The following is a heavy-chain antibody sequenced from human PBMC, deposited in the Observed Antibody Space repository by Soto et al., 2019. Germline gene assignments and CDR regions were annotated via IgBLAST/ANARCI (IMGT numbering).Heavy chain of an antibody. Sequence: SQTLSLTCAISGDSVSSNSAAWNWIRQSPSRGLEWLERTYYRSKWYNDYAVSVKSRITINPDTSKNQFSLKLSSVTAADTAVYYCASTSYYDFWSGIMGDYYYGMDVWGQGTTVTVSS. CDR1: GDSVSSNSAA. CDR3: ASTSYYDFWSGIMGDYYYGMDV. D-gene: IGHD3-3*01. J-gene: IGHJ6*02. CDR2: TYYRSKWYN. V-gene: IGHV6-1*01.